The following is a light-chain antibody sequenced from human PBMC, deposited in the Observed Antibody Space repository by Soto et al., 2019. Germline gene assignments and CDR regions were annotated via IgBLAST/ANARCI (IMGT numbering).Light chain of an antibody. V-gene: IGLV2-14*03. CDR1: RSDVGNYNF. J-gene: IGLJ1*01. CDR3: CSYTSNHPRFYA. Sequence: QSVLTQPASVSGSPGQSITISCTGTRSDVGNYNFVSWYQHHPGKAPKLIIYDVGSRPSGVSNRFSGSKSGSTASLAIYGLQAEDEADYYCCSYTSNHPRFYAFGTGTKVTVL. CDR2: DVG.